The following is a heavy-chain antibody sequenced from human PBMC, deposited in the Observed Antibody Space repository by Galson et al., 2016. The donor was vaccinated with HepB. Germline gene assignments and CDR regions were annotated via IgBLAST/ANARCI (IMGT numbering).Heavy chain of an antibody. CDR1: GFSLSASGMC. V-gene: IGHV2-70*13. CDR3: ARTRGYSYVPFDY. CDR2: IDWDDDK. Sequence: PALVKPTQTLTLTCTFSGFSLSASGMCVGWTRQPPGKALEWLALIDWDDDKYYSTSLKTRLTITKDASKNQVVLSMTNMDPEDTATYYCARTRGYSYVPFDYWGQGTLVTVSS. D-gene: IGHD5-18*01. J-gene: IGHJ4*02.